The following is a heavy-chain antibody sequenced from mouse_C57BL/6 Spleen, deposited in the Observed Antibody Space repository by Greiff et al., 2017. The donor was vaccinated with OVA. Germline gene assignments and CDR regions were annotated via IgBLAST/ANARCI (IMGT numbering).Heavy chain of an antibody. D-gene: IGHD2-4*01. CDR3: ARRDYDEDAMDY. CDR2: IYPGSGNT. CDR1: GYTFTDYY. Sequence: VQLQESGAELVRPGASVKLSCKASGYTFTDYYINWVKQRPGQGLEWIARIYPGSGNTYYNEKFKGKATLTAEKSSSTAYMQLSSLTSEDSAVYFCARRDYDEDAMDYWGQGTSVTVSS. J-gene: IGHJ4*01. V-gene: IGHV1-76*01.